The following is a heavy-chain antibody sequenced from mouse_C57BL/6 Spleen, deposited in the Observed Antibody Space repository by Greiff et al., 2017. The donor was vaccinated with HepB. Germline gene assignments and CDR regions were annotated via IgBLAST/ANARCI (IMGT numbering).Heavy chain of an antibody. D-gene: IGHD2-5*01. Sequence: EVKLQESGGDLVKPGGSLKLSCAASGFTFSSYGMSWVRQTPDKRLEWVATISSGGSYTYYPDSVKGRFTISRDNAKNTLYLQMSSLKSEDTAMYYCARHRGYSNYGWYFDVWGTGTTVTLSS. CDR1: GFTFSSYG. J-gene: IGHJ1*03. CDR3: ARHRGYSNYGWYFDV. V-gene: IGHV5-6*01. CDR2: ISSGGSYT.